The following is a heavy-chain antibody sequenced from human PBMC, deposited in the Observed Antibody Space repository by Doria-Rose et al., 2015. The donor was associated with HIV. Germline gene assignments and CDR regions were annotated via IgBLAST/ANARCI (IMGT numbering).Heavy chain of an antibody. CDR3: ARIKSSRWYHKYYFDF. J-gene: IGHJ4*02. Sequence: SGPVLVKPTETLTLTCTVSGVSLSSPGMGVSWIRQPPGKALEWLANIFSDDESAYKTYLNSRLTISRGTTKSQVVLTMTDMDPVDTATYYCARIKSSRWYHKYYFDFWGQGTLVIVSA. V-gene: IGHV2-26*01. CDR2: IFSDDES. CDR1: GVSLSSPGMG. D-gene: IGHD6-13*01.